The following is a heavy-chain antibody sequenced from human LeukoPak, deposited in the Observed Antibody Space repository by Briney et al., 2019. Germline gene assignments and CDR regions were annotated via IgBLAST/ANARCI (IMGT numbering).Heavy chain of an antibody. CDR2: IYPGDSDT. CDR3: ARQVSVAVAGTDY. CDR1: GYSFTSYW. Sequence: GESLQISCKGSGYSFTSYWIGWVRQLPGKGLEWMGIIYPGDSDTRYSPSFQGQVTISADKSISTAYLQWSSLKASDTAMYYCARQVSVAVAGTDYWGQGTLVTVSS. V-gene: IGHV5-51*01. J-gene: IGHJ4*02. D-gene: IGHD6-19*01.